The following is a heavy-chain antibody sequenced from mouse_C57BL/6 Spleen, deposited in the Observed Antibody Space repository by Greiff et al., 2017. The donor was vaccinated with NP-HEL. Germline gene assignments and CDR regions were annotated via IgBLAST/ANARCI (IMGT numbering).Heavy chain of an antibody. CDR2: INPSTGGT. D-gene: IGHD1-1*01. CDR1: GYSFTGYY. J-gene: IGHJ1*03. V-gene: IGHV1-42*01. CDR3: ARYYGSSYRYFDV. Sequence: VQLQQSGPELVKPGASVKISCKASGYSFTGYYMNWVKQSPEKSLEWIGEINPSTGGTTYNQKFKAKATLTVDKSSSTAYMQLKSLTSEDSAVYYCARYYGSSYRYFDVWGTGTAVTVSS.